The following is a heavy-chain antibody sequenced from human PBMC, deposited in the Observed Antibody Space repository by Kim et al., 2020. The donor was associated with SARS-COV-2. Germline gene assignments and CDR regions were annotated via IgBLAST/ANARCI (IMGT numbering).Heavy chain of an antibody. CDR2: IIPIFGTA. J-gene: IGHJ4*02. CDR3: ARGRGYYDSSGYYLPKYYFDY. V-gene: IGHV1-69*13. Sequence: SVKVSCKASGGTFSSYAISWVRQAPGQGLEWMGGIIPIFGTANYAQKFQGRVTITADESTSTAYMELSSLRSEDTAVYYCARGRGYYDSSGYYLPKYYFDYWGQGTLVTVSS. D-gene: IGHD3-22*01. CDR1: GGTFSSYA.